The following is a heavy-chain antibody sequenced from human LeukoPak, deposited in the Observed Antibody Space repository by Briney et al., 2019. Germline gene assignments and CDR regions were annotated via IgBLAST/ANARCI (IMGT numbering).Heavy chain of an antibody. CDR1: GGSISSYY. D-gene: IGHD2/OR15-2a*01. CDR2: IYYSGST. Sequence: SETLSLTCTVSGGSISSYYWSWIRQPPGKGLEWIGYIYYSGSTNYNPSLKSRVTISVDMSKNQFSLKLSSVTAADTAVYYCARHSTTWTPFDYWGQGTLVTVSS. V-gene: IGHV4-59*08. J-gene: IGHJ4*02. CDR3: ARHSTTWTPFDY.